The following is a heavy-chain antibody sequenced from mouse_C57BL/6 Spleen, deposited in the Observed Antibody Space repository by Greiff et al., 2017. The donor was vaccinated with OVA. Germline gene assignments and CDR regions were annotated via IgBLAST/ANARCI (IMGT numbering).Heavy chain of an antibody. CDR3: VRDMGSAWFAY. D-gene: IGHD1-1*02. CDR2: IRSKSSNYAT. J-gene: IGHJ3*01. V-gene: IGHV10-3*01. CDR1: GFTFNTYA. Sequence: EVKLVESGGGLVQPKGSLKLSCAASGFTFNTYAMHWVRQAPGKGLEWVARIRSKSSNYATYYADSVKDRFTISRDDSQSMLYLQMNNLKTEDTAMYYCVRDMGSAWFAYWGQGTLVTVSA.